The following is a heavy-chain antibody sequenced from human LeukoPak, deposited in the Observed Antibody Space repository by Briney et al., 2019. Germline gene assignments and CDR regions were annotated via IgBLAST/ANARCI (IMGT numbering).Heavy chain of an antibody. D-gene: IGHD5-18*01. CDR1: GFTFSSYE. J-gene: IGHJ4*02. CDR2: ISTSASTI. CDR3: ARDSGYSYADDY. V-gene: IGHV3-48*03. Sequence: GSLRLSCAASGFTFSSYEMNWVRQAPGKGLEWVSYISTSASTIYYADSVKGRFTISRDNAKDSLYLQMSSLRDEDTAVYYCARDSGYSYADDYWGQGTLVTVSS.